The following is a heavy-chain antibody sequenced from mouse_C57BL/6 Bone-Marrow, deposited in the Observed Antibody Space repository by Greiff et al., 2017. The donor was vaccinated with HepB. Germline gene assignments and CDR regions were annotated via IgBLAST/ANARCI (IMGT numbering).Heavy chain of an antibody. V-gene: IGHV5-12*01. Sequence: EVKVVESGGGLVQPGGSLKLSCAASGFTFSDYYMYWVRQTPEKRLEWVAYISNGGGSTYYPDTVKGRFTISRDNAKNTLYLQMSRLKSEDTAMYYCARHPAMDYWGQGTSVTVSS. CDR2: ISNGGGST. CDR3: ARHPAMDY. CDR1: GFTFSDYY. J-gene: IGHJ4*01.